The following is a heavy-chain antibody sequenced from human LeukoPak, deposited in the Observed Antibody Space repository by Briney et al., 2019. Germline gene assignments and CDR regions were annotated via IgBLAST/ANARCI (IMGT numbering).Heavy chain of an antibody. CDR3: GRDTSGGPYFDY. Sequence: ASVKVSCKASGYTFTSYGISWVRQAPGQGLEWVGWISAYNRDTNYAQKVQGRVTLTTDTSTTTAYMELRSLRSDDTAVYYCGRDTSGGPYFDYWGQGTLVTVAS. CDR1: GYTFTSYG. D-gene: IGHD4-23*01. V-gene: IGHV1-18*01. J-gene: IGHJ4*02. CDR2: ISAYNRDT.